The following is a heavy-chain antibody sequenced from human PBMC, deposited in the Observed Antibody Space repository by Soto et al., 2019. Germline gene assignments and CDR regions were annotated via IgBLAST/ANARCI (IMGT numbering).Heavy chain of an antibody. J-gene: IGHJ6*02. Sequence: ASVKVSCKASGYTFTGYYMHWVRQAPGQGLEWMGWINPNSGGTNYAQKFQGRVTMTRDTSISTAYMELSRLRSDDTAVYYCARGRYFDPYYYYGMDVWGQGTTVTVSS. CDR3: ARGRYFDPYYYYGMDV. D-gene: IGHD3-9*01. V-gene: IGHV1-2*02. CDR2: INPNSGGT. CDR1: GYTFTGYY.